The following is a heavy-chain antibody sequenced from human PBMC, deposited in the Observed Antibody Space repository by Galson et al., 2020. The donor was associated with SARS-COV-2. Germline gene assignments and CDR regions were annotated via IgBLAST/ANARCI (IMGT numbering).Heavy chain of an antibody. V-gene: IGHV3-74*01. J-gene: IGHJ4*01. D-gene: IGHD3-16*01. CDR1: GFTFSNHW. CDR3: ARDGGVARHLDY. Sequence: GGSLRLSCAVSGFTFSNHWMHWVRQAPGKGLVWVSRIYSEGSSTSYADSVKGRFTISGDNAKNTLYLQMNSLRAEDTAVYYCARDGGVARHLDYWGHGTLVTVSS. CDR2: IYSEGSST.